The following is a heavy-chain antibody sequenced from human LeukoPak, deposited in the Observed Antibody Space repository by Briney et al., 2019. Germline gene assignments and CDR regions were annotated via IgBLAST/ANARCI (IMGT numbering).Heavy chain of an antibody. J-gene: IGHJ4*02. CDR3: ASGFDY. Sequence: PGGTLRLSCAASGFTFSSNGMSWVRQAPGKGLEWVSGISGSGGSTYYADSVKGRFTISRDNSKNTLYLQMNSLRADDTAVYYCASGFDYWGQGTLVTVSS. V-gene: IGHV3-23*01. CDR2: ISGSGGST. CDR1: GFTFSSNG.